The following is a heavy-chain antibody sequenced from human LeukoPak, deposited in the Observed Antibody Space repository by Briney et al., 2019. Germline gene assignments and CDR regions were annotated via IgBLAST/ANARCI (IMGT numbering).Heavy chain of an antibody. CDR1: GGSISSSSYY. CDR3: ARQGTTPFFDY. J-gene: IGHJ4*02. D-gene: IGHD1-1*01. CDR2: IYYSGST. Sequence: MASETLSLTCTVSGGSISSSSYYWGWIRQPPGKGLEWIGSIYYSGSTYYNPSLKSRVTISVDTSKNQFSLKLSSVTAADTAVYYCARQGTTPFFDYWGQGTLVTVSS. V-gene: IGHV4-39*01.